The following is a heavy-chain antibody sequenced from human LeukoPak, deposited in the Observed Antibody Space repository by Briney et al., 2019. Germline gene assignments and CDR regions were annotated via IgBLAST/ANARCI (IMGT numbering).Heavy chain of an antibody. CDR2: INYKTNGGTA. CDR3: AKDRGSSGWRDDAFDI. J-gene: IGHJ3*02. D-gene: IGHD6-19*01. CDR1: GSSFGAYS. V-gene: IGHV3-15*01. Sequence: GGSLRLSCVASGSSFGAYSLNWVRQAPGKGLEWVGRINYKTNGGTADYAAPVKGRFTISRDDSKDTLYLQMNSLRAEDTAVYYCAKDRGSSGWRDDAFDIWGQGTMVTVSS.